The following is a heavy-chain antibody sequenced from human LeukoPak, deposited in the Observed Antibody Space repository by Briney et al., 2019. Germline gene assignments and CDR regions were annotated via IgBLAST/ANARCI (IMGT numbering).Heavy chain of an antibody. CDR1: GYSISSGYY. CDR2: IYHSGST. V-gene: IGHV4-38-2*02. Sequence: PSETLSLTCTVSGYSISSGYYWGWIRQPPGKGLEWIGTIYHSGSTYYNPSLKSRVTISLDTSKNQFSLKLSSVTAADTAVYYCARLSHWFDPWGQGTLVTVSS. J-gene: IGHJ5*02. CDR3: ARLSHWFDP. D-gene: IGHD3-16*02.